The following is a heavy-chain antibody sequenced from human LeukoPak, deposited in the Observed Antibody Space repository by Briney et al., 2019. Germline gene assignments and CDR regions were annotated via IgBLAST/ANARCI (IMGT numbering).Heavy chain of an antibody. V-gene: IGHV4-39*07. CDR3: ARVADYGDQSDY. J-gene: IGHJ4*02. CDR1: GGSTSSTSYY. D-gene: IGHD4-17*01. CDR2: IYYSGST. Sequence: PSETLSLTCTVSGGSTSSTSYYWGWIRQPPGKGLEWIGSIYYSGSTYYNPSLKSRVTISVDTSKNQFSLKLSSVTAADTAVYYCARVADYGDQSDYWGQGTLVTVSS.